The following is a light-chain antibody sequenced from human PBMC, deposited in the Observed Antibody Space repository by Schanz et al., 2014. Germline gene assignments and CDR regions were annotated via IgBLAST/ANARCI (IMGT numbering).Light chain of an antibody. CDR2: GAS. V-gene: IGKV3-20*01. CDR1: QSVGSNY. Sequence: DIVLTQSPGTLSLSPGERATLSCRASQSVGSNYLAWYQQTPGQAPRLLISGASSRATGIPDRFSGSGSGTDFTLTISRLEPEDFAVYYCQQYGSTFTFGPGTKVDIK. CDR3: QQYGSTFT. J-gene: IGKJ3*01.